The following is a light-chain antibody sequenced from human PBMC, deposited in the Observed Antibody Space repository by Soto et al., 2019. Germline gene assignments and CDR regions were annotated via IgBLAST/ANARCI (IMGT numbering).Light chain of an antibody. Sequence: DIQMTQSPSSLSASVGERVTITCRASQGISNYLAWYQQKPGKVPKLLIYAASTLKTAVPSRFSGSGSGTDFTLTISSLQPEDVATYYCQKYNSAPLTCGGGTKVEIK. CDR2: AAS. CDR3: QKYNSAPLT. CDR1: QGISNY. J-gene: IGKJ4*01. V-gene: IGKV1-27*01.